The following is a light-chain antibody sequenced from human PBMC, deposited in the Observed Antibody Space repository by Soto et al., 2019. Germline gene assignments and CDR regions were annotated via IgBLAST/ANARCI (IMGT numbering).Light chain of an antibody. CDR3: QQYGSSPRT. J-gene: IGKJ1*01. V-gene: IGKV3-20*01. Sequence: EIVMTQYPDTLSVSPGETVTLSCRASQSVRTNLAWYQHKPGQSPRLLIYGASNRATGFPARFSGSGSGTDFTLTISRLEPEDFAVYYCQQYGSSPRTFGQGTKVDIK. CDR2: GAS. CDR1: QSVRTN.